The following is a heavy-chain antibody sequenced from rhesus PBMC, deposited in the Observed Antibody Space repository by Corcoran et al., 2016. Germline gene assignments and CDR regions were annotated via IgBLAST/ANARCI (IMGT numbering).Heavy chain of an antibody. D-gene: IGHD1-26*01. V-gene: IGHV3-8*01. Sequence: EVQLVESGGGLLQPGGLLRLFCTGSGFPFGSSHMYWVRLAPGKGLEWVSAINTGGGSTWYTDSVKGQFTISNENAKNTLYLQMDSLRAEDTAVYYCARRTTLDYWGQGVLVTVSS. CDR1: GFPFGSSH. J-gene: IGHJ4*01. CDR2: INTGGGST. CDR3: ARRTTLDY.